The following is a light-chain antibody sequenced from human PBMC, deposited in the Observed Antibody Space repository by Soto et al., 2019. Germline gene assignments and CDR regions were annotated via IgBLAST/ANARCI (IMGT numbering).Light chain of an antibody. Sequence: AIQLIQSPSSLSASVGDRFTITCLAIQGISSALAWYQQKPGKAPKLLIYNASSLESGVPSRFRGSGSGTDFTLTISSLQPEDFETYYCQQFNNSPITFGQGTRLEIK. CDR1: QGISSA. CDR2: NAS. CDR3: QQFNNSPIT. J-gene: IGKJ5*01. V-gene: IGKV1D-13*01.